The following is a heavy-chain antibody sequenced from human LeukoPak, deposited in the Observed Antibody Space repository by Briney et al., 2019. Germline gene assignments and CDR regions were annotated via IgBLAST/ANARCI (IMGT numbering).Heavy chain of an antibody. D-gene: IGHD6-6*01. Sequence: ASVKVSCKVSGYTLTELSMHWVRQAPGKGLEWMGGFDPEEGEIIYAQKFQGRVTITADESTSTAYMELSSLRSEDTAVYYCARKGSSSSTQGWFDPWGQGTLVTVSS. J-gene: IGHJ5*02. CDR2: FDPEEGEI. CDR1: GYTLTELS. CDR3: ARKGSSSSTQGWFDP. V-gene: IGHV1-24*01.